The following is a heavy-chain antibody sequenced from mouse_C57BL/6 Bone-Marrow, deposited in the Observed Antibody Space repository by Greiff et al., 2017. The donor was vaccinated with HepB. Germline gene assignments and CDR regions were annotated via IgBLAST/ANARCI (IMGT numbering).Heavy chain of an antibody. V-gene: IGHV1-55*01. D-gene: IGHD1-1*01. CDR2: IYPGSGST. Sequence: VQLQQSGAELVKPGASVKMSCKASGYTFTSYWITWVKQRPGQGLEWIGDIYPGSGSTNYNEKFKSKATLTVDTSSSTAYMQLSSLTSEDSAVYYCAREGNYYYGSSYWFAYWGQGTLVTVSA. CDR3: AREGNYYYGSSYWFAY. J-gene: IGHJ3*01. CDR1: GYTFTSYW.